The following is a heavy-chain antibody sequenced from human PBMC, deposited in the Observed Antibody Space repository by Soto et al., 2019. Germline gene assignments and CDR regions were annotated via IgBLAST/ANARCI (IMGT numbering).Heavy chain of an antibody. CDR2: ISSGSSNI. Sequence: EVQLVESGGGLVQPGGSLTLSCAGSGFAFRSYNMNWVRQPPGKGLEWVASISSGSSNIYYADSVKGRFTISRDNAKASLYLQMDSLRAEDSAVYYCASATVVAGTFDFWGQGTLLTVSS. J-gene: IGHJ4*02. D-gene: IGHD2-15*01. CDR1: GFAFRSYN. V-gene: IGHV3-21*01. CDR3: ASATVVAGTFDF.